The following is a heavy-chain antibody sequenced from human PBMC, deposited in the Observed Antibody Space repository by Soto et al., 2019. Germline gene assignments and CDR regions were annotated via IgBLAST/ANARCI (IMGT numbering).Heavy chain of an antibody. V-gene: IGHV4-61*01. J-gene: IGHJ5*02. Sequence: LSLTCTVSGGSVSSGSYYWSWIRQPPGKGLEWIGFIYYSGSTNYNPSLKSRVTISVDTSKNQFSLQLSSVTAADTAVYYCESALYCSVGSWSFDPWGKGTRVTVPS. D-gene: IGHD2-15*01. CDR1: GGSVSSGSYY. CDR2: IYYSGST. CDR3: ESALYCSVGSWSFDP.